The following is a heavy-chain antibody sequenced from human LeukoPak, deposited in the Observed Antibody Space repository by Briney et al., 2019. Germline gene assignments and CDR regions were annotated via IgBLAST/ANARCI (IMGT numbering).Heavy chain of an antibody. D-gene: IGHD2-21*02. CDR2: LYSDGTT. Sequence: GGTLRRSGAGAGVTGSSNYMSWVRQVPGMGREGVSMLYSDGTTHYLDSVRCRFSISRDSSKNTLYLQMNSLRVEDTAVYYCARWYCDSLNCYYDYWGQGTLVTVSS. CDR3: ARWYCDSLNCYYDY. J-gene: IGHJ4*02. V-gene: IGHV3-53*01. CDR1: GVTGSSNY.